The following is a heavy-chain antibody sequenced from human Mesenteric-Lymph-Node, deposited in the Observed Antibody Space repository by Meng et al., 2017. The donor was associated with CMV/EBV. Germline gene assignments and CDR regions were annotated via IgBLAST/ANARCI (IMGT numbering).Heavy chain of an antibody. D-gene: IGHD3-3*01. CDR2: ISSSSSHI. V-gene: IGHV3-21*01. CDR1: EFTLSTYS. J-gene: IGHJ6*02. Sequence: GESLKISCAASEFTLSTYSLNWVRQAPGKGLEWISCISSSSSHIYYADSVKGRFTISRDNSKNSLYLQMNSLRAEDTAVYYCASQSYDFWSGYYYYYGMDVWGQGTTVTVSS. CDR3: ASQSYDFWSGYYYYYGMDV.